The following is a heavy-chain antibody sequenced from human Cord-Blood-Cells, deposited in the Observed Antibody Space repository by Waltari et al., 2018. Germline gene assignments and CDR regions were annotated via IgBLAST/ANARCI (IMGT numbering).Heavy chain of an antibody. CDR1: GGSVRSGSYY. CDR3: ARGPIAVAPFDY. Sequence: QVQLQESGPGLVKPSETLSLTCTVSGGSVRSGSYYWSWIRQPPGKGLEWIGYIYYSGSTNYNPSLKSRVTISVDTSKNQFSLKLSSVTAADTAVYYCARGPIAVAPFDYWGQGTLVTVSS. V-gene: IGHV4-61*01. CDR2: IYYSGST. J-gene: IGHJ4*02. D-gene: IGHD6-19*01.